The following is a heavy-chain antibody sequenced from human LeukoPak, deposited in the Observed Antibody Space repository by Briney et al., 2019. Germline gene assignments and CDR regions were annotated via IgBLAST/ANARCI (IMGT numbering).Heavy chain of an antibody. V-gene: IGHV5-51*01. J-gene: IGHJ4*02. D-gene: IGHD2-21*02. CDR3: ARHLSSDVGTGGFDY. CDR2: IYPGDPDT. Sequence: RGESLKISCKGSGYSFTSYWIGWVRQMPGKGLEWMGIIYPGDPDTRYSPSFQGQVTISADKSISTAYLQWSSLKASDTAMYYCARHLSSDVGTGGFDYWGQGTLVTVSS. CDR1: GYSFTSYW.